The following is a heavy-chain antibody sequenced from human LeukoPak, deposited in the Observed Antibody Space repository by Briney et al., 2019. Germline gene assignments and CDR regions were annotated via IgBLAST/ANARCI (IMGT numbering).Heavy chain of an antibody. Sequence: ASVKVSCKASGGTFSSYAISWVRQAPGQGLEWMGRIIPILGIANYAQKFQGRVTITADKSTSTAYMELSSLRSEDTAVYYCARSGPRYMVGANKYNWFDPWGQGTLVTVSS. V-gene: IGHV1-69*04. J-gene: IGHJ5*02. CDR3: ARSGPRYMVGANKYNWFDP. CDR1: GGTFSSYA. CDR2: IIPILGIA. D-gene: IGHD1-26*01.